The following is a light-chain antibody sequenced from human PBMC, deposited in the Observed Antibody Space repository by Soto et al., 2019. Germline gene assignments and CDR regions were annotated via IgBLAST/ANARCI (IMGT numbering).Light chain of an antibody. V-gene: IGKV3-15*01. CDR3: QQYNKWPLT. Sequence: EIVMTQSPATLSVSPGEGATLSCRASQSVSSNLAWYQQKPGQAPRLLIYDASTWATGIPARCDGSGSGTEFPLTISSLQSEDFAVYYCQQYNKWPLTFGGGTRVEIK. CDR2: DAS. J-gene: IGKJ4*01. CDR1: QSVSSN.